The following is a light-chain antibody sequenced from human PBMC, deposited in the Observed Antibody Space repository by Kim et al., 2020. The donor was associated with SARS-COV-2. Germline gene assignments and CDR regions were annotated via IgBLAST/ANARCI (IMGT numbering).Light chain of an antibody. CDR3: QHTYISPVT. V-gene: IGKV1-39*01. CDR1: QNINSH. Sequence: DIQMTQSPSSLSASVGDRVTITCRTSQNINSHLNWYHQKPGRAPKLLIYAASTLQGGVPSRFSGSGSETDFTLTISSLQPEDFATYICQHTYISPVTFGPGTKMDIK. J-gene: IGKJ3*01. CDR2: AAS.